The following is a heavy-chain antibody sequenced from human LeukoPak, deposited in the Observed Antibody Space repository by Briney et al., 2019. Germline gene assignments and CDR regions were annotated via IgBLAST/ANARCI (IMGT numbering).Heavy chain of an antibody. D-gene: IGHD2-2*01. CDR2: IRSSGSTI. CDR3: ARVDCSSTSCYEFDY. CDR1: GFTFSDYY. V-gene: IGHV3-11*04. J-gene: IGHJ4*02. Sequence: GGSLRLSCAASGFTFSDYYMSWIRQAPGKGLEWVSYIRSSGSTIYYADSVKGRFTISRDNAKNSLYLQMNSLRAEDTSVYYCARVDCSSTSCYEFDYWGQGTLVTVSS.